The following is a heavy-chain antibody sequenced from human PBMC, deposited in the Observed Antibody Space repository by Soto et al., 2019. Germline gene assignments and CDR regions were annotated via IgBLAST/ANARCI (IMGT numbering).Heavy chain of an antibody. V-gene: IGHV5-51*01. CDR3: ARRSIAARRYYGMDV. D-gene: IGHD6-6*01. CDR2: IYPGDSDT. J-gene: IGHJ6*02. Sequence: PGESLKISCKGSGYNFTSYWIGWVRQMPGKGLEWMGIIYPGDSDTRYSPSFQGQVTISADKSISTAYLQWSSLKASDTAMYYCARRSIAARRYYGMDVWGQGTTVTVSS. CDR1: GYNFTSYW.